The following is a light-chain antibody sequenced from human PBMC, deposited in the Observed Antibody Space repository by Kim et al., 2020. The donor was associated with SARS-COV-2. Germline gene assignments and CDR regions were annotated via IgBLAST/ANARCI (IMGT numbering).Light chain of an antibody. J-gene: IGLJ3*02. Sequence: GQGVTIPCSGRSSNIGSNYVYWYQQLPGTAPKLLIYRNNQRPSGVPDRFSGSKSGTSASLAISGLRSEDEADYYCATWDDSLSGWVFGGGTQLTVL. CDR3: ATWDDSLSGWV. V-gene: IGLV1-47*01. CDR1: SSNIGSNY. CDR2: RNN.